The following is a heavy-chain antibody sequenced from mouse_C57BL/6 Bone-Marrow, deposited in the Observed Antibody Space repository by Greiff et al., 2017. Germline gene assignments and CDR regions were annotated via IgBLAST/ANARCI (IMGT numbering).Heavy chain of an antibody. J-gene: IGHJ4*01. Sequence: VQLQESGAELARPGASVKLSCKASGYTFTSYGISWVKQRTGQGLEWIGEIYPRSGNTYYNEKFKGKATLTADKSSSTAYMELRSLTSEDSAVYFCARESNYVFYYAMDYWGQGTSVTVSS. V-gene: IGHV1-81*01. D-gene: IGHD2-5*01. CDR2: IYPRSGNT. CDR3: ARESNYVFYYAMDY. CDR1: GYTFTSYG.